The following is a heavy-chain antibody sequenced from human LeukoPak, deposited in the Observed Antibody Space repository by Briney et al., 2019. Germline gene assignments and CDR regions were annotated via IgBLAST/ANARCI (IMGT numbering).Heavy chain of an antibody. CDR2: MNPNSGNT. V-gene: IGHV1-8*02. CDR3: ARGLGYCSGGSCYWFDY. J-gene: IGHJ4*02. Sequence: ASVKVSCKASGYTFTSYAMNWVRQATGQGLEWMGWMNPNSGNTGYAQKFQGRVTMTRNTSISTAYMELSSLRSEDTAVYYCARGLGYCSGGSCYWFDYWGQGTLVTVSS. CDR1: GYTFTSYA. D-gene: IGHD2-15*01.